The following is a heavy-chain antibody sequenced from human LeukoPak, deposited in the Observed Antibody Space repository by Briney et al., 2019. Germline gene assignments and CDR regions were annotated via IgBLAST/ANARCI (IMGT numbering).Heavy chain of an antibody. Sequence: SETLSLTCTVSGGSISSYYWSWIRQPPGKGLEWIGYIYYGGSTNYNPSLKSRVTISVDTSKNQFSLKLSSVTAADTAVYYCARQQLSQLYYFDYWGQGTLVTVSS. J-gene: IGHJ4*02. D-gene: IGHD6-13*01. CDR1: GGSISSYY. CDR2: IYYGGST. V-gene: IGHV4-59*01. CDR3: ARQQLSQLYYFDY.